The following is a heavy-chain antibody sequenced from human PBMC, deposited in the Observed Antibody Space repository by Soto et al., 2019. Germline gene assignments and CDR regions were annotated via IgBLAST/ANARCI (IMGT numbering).Heavy chain of an antibody. CDR3: ARDQGDSTERGYYYYYSLDV. D-gene: IGHD4-4*01. CDR2: INPSGGST. J-gene: IGHJ6*02. CDR1: GYTFTSYY. Sequence: QGELVQSGAEVKKPGASVKVSCKASGYTFTSYYIHWVRQATGQGLEWMGIINPSGGSTNYAQKFQGRVTMTRDTSTSTVYMELISLRSEDTAVYYCARDQGDSTERGYYYYYSLDVWGQGTTVTVSS. V-gene: IGHV1-46*01.